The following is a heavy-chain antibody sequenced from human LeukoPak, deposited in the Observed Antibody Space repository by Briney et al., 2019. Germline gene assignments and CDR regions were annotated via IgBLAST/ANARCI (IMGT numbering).Heavy chain of an antibody. J-gene: IGHJ4*02. V-gene: IGHV3-9*03. CDR3: AKDKAPTVTTLKGGFDY. CDR2: ISWNSGSI. Sequence: GGSLRLSCAASGFTFDDYAMHWVRQAPGKGLEWVSGISWNSGSIGYADSVKGRFTISRDNAKNSLYLQMNSLRAEDMALYYCAKDKAPTVTTLKGGFDYWGQGTLVTVSS. CDR1: GFTFDDYA. D-gene: IGHD4-17*01.